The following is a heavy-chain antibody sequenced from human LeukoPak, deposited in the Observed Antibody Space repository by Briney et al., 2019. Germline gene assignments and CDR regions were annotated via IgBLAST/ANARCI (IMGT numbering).Heavy chain of an antibody. CDR3: ARGTDCSGGSCLDY. Sequence: ASVKVSCKASGYTFTGNFMHWVRQAPGQGLEWMGLINPDSGGANYAQNFQGRVTMTRDTSISTVYMELSRLRSDDTAVYSCARGTDCSGGSCLDYWGQGTLVNVSS. J-gene: IGHJ4*02. CDR2: INPDSGGA. D-gene: IGHD2-15*01. CDR1: GYTFTGNF. V-gene: IGHV1-2*06.